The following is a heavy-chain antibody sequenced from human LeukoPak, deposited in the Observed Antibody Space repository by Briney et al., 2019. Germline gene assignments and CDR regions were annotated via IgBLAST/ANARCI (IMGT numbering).Heavy chain of an antibody. CDR3: AKDRWEQGY. Sequence: PGGSLRLSCAASGFTFSSYGMHWVRQAPGKGLEWVAVISYDGSNKYYADSVKGRFTISRDNSKNTLYLQMNSLRAEDTAVYYCAKDRWEQGYWGQGTLVTVSS. J-gene: IGHJ4*02. D-gene: IGHD1-26*01. V-gene: IGHV3-30*18. CDR2: ISYDGSNK. CDR1: GFTFSSYG.